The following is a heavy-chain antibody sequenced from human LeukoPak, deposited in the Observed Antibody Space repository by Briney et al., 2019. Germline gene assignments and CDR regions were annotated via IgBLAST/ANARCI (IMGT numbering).Heavy chain of an antibody. CDR3: AKDGSGSYYFSYYYYYMDV. CDR1: GFTFSNYA. J-gene: IGHJ6*03. CDR2: ITGGGGST. Sequence: GGSLRLSCAATGFTFSNYAMTWVRQAPGKGLEWVSAITGGGGSTYYTDTVKGRFTISRDNSKNTLYLQMNSLRPEDTAVYYCAKDGSGSYYFSYYYYYMDVWGKGTTVTVSS. D-gene: IGHD3-10*01. V-gene: IGHV3-23*01.